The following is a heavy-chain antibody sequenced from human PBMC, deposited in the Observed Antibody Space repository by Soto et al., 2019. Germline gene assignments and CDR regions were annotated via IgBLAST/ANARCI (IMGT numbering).Heavy chain of an antibody. Sequence: PGGSLRLSCAASGFTFSSYAMNRVRQAPGKGLEWVSVISGSGGSTYYADSVKGRFTISRDNSKNTLYLQMNSLRAEDTAVYYCAKVYYGSGSYPLQPLDYWGQGTLVTVSS. J-gene: IGHJ4*02. CDR3: AKVYYGSGSYPLQPLDY. CDR2: ISGSGGST. V-gene: IGHV3-23*01. D-gene: IGHD3-10*01. CDR1: GFTFSSYA.